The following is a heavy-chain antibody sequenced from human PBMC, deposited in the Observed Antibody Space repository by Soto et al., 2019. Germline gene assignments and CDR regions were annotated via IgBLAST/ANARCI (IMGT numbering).Heavy chain of an antibody. CDR2: IYYSGST. D-gene: IGHD6-6*01. J-gene: IGHJ6*02. Sequence: TSETLSLTCTVSGGYISSGGYYWSWIRQHPGKGLEWLGYIYYSGSTYYNPSLKSRVTISVDTSKNQFSLKLSSVTAADTAVYYCAREYSSSGIGVRGMDVWGQGTTVTVSS. CDR1: GGYISSGGYY. V-gene: IGHV4-31*03. CDR3: AREYSSSGIGVRGMDV.